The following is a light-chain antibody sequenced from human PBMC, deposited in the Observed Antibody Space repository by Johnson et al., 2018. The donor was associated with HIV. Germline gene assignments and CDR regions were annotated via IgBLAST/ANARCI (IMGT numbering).Light chain of an antibody. J-gene: IGLJ1*01. CDR3: GTWHSSLSTGGV. CDR1: SSNIGNNY. CDR2: DNN. Sequence: SALTQPPSVSAAPGQKVTISCSGSSSNIGNNYVSWYQQLPGTAPKLLIYDNNKRPSGIPDRFSGSKSGTSATLGTTGLQTGDEADYYCGTWHSSLSTGGVFGSGTKVTVL. V-gene: IGLV1-51*01.